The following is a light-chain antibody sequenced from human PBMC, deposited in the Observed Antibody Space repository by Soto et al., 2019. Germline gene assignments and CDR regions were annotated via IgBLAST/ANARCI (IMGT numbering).Light chain of an antibody. CDR3: QQTYRLPHT. Sequence: DIQMTQSPPSLSASVGDSITITCRASQSISTYLNWYRQKPGKAPELLIFATSSLQRGVPSRFSGSGSGTDFTLTISSLQPGDFETYYCQQTYRLPHTFGGGTKV. J-gene: IGKJ4*01. CDR1: QSISTY. V-gene: IGKV1-39*01. CDR2: ATS.